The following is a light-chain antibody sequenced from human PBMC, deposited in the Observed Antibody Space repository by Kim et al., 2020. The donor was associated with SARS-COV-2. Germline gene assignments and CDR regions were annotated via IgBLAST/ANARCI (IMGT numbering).Light chain of an antibody. J-gene: IGLJ3*02. CDR2: RSN. Sequence: GPRVTISLSGGRSNIESNYVYWFRQVPGTTPKVLIYRSNQRPSGVPDRFSGSKSGTSASLAISGLRSEDEADYYCAAWDDSLSGRVFGGGTKLTVL. CDR1: RSNIESNY. V-gene: IGLV1-47*01. CDR3: AAWDDSLSGRV.